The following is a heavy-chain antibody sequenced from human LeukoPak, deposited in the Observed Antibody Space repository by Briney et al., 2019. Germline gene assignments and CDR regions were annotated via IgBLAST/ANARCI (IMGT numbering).Heavy chain of an antibody. J-gene: IGHJ4*02. D-gene: IGHD3-22*01. CDR3: AGGLSDYYYTVGY. CDR2: ISSYGDT. CDR1: GFTFSTYS. Sequence: PGGSLRLSCAASGFTFSTYSMDWVRQAPGKGLEWVASISSYGDTYYADLVKGRFTISRDNAGNSLFLQMNSLRAEDTAVYYCAGGLSDYYYTVGYWGQGTLVTVSS. V-gene: IGHV3-21*01.